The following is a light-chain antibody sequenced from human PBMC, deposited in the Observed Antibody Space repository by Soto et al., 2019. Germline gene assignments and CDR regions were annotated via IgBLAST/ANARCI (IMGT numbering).Light chain of an antibody. CDR1: DSDVGSSNL. J-gene: IGLJ1*01. CDR2: KGS. V-gene: IGLV2-23*01. Sequence: QSALTQPASVSGSPGQSITISCTGTDSDVGSSNLVSWYQQHPGKAPKLVIYKGSDRPSGDSNRFSGSKSGNTASLPISGLHVEDEADYYCCSYAGSSTVYVFGTGTKLTVL. CDR3: CSYAGSSTVYV.